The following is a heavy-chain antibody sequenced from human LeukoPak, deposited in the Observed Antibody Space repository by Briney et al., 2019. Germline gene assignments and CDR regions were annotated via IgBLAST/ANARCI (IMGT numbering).Heavy chain of an antibody. CDR3: ARVFPPYGDYNFDY. V-gene: IGHV4-4*02. J-gene: IGHJ4*02. CDR1: GGSISSSNW. CDR2: IYHSGST. Sequence: KPSETLSLTCAVSGGSISSSNWWSWVRQPPGKGLEWIGEIYHSGSTNYNPSLKSRVTISVDKSKNQFSLKLSSVTAADTAVYYCARVFPPYGDYNFDYWGQGTLVTVSS. D-gene: IGHD4-17*01.